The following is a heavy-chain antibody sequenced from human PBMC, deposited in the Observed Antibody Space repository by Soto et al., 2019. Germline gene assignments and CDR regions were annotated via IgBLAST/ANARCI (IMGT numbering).Heavy chain of an antibody. CDR3: ARGIYYRSSASGDY. CDR2: IDGDGITT. D-gene: IGHD2-2*01. J-gene: IGHJ4*02. V-gene: IGHV3-74*01. CDR1: GFTFSIYW. Sequence: GGSLRLSCAASGFTFSIYWMHWVRQAPGKGLVWVSRIDGDGITTNYADSVKGRFTVSRDNAKNTLYLQMNSLRAEDTAVYYCARGIYYRSSASGDYWGQGTLVTVSS.